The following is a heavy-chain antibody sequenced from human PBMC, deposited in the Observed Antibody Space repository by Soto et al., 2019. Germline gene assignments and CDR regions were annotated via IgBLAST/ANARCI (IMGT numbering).Heavy chain of an antibody. CDR1: GYTFTGYF. V-gene: IGHV1-2*02. CDR2: INPYSGGA. Sequence: EASVKLSCKASGYTFTGYFMHWVRQAPGQGLEWMGWINPYSGGADYAQSFQGRVTMTRDTSISTVYMELSRLRFDDTAVYYCARVIRGAYYNSPLDTWGQGTVVTVSS. CDR3: ARVIRGAYYNSPLDT. D-gene: IGHD3-10*01. J-gene: IGHJ5*02.